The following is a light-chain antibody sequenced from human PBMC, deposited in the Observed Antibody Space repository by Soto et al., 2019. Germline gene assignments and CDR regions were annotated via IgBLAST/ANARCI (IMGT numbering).Light chain of an antibody. CDR1: QSVSSSY. J-gene: IGKJ3*01. CDR3: QQHGSSPPVT. Sequence: EIGLTQSPGTLSWSPGERATLSCRASQSVSSSYLAWYQQKPGQAPRLLIYGASSRATGIPDRFSGSGSGTDFSLTISRLEPEDFSVYYCQQHGSSPPVTFGPGTKVDIK. CDR2: GAS. V-gene: IGKV3-20*01.